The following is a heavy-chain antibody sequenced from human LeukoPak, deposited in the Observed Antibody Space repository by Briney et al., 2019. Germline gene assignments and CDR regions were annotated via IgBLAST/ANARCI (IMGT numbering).Heavy chain of an antibody. Sequence: ASVKVSCKASGYSFTSHYMYWVRQAPGQGLEWMGWINPNSGGTNYAQKFQGRVTMTRDTSISTAYMELSRLRSDDTAVYYCARGMEPYYYMDVWGKGTTVTVSS. CDR1: GYSFTSHY. CDR2: INPNSGGT. D-gene: IGHD1-26*01. J-gene: IGHJ6*03. CDR3: ARGMEPYYYMDV. V-gene: IGHV1-2*02.